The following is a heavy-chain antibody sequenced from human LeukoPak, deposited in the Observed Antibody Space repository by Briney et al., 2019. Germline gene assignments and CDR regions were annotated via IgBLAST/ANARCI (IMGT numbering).Heavy chain of an antibody. CDR2: IYYSGST. D-gene: IGHD6-19*01. Sequence: PSETLSLTCTVSGGSISSYCWSWIRQPPGKGLEWIGHIYYSGSTNYNPSLKSRVTISVDTSKNQFSLKLSSVTAADTAVYYCASIAVAGPGSFDIWGQGTMVTVSS. V-gene: IGHV4-59*08. J-gene: IGHJ3*02. CDR3: ASIAVAGPGSFDI. CDR1: GGSISSYC.